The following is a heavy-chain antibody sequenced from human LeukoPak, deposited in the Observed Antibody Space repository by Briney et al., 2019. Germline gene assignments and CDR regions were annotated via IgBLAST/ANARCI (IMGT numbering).Heavy chain of an antibody. V-gene: IGHV3-30*02. Sequence: PGGSLRLSCAASGFTFSSYGMHWVRQAPGKGLEWVAFIRYDGSNKYYADSVKGRFTISRDNSKNTLYLQMNSLRAEDTAVYYCAKGKDRQSRLLLNYWGQGTLVTISS. CDR3: AKGKDRQSRLLLNY. CDR2: IRYDGSNK. J-gene: IGHJ4*02. CDR1: GFTFSSYG. D-gene: IGHD6-25*01.